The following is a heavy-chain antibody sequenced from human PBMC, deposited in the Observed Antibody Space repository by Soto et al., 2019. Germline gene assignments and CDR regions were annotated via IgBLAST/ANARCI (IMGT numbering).Heavy chain of an antibody. Sequence: QVQLVESGGGVVQPGRSLRLSCAASGFTFSNYAMHWVRQAPGKGLEWVAVISYAGDNKYYADSVKGRFTLSRDNSRNTLYLQMNSLTTEDTAMYDCARSRGQRTSHASGYYYGMDVWGQGTTVTVSS. D-gene: IGHD1-26*01. J-gene: IGHJ6*02. CDR3: ARSRGQRTSHASGYYYGMDV. CDR1: GFTFSNYA. CDR2: ISYAGDNK. V-gene: IGHV3-30-3*01.